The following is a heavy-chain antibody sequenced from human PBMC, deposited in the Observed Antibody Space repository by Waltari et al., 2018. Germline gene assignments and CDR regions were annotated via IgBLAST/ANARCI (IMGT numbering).Heavy chain of an antibody. D-gene: IGHD3-16*02. CDR3: AREIDPVVLYDYVWGSYRAVGWFDP. CDR2: IYHSGST. CDR1: GYSISSGYY. Sequence: QVQLQESGPGLVKPSETLSLTCAVSGYSISSGYYWGWIRQPPGQGLEWIGSIYHSGSTYYNPSLKSRVTISVDTSKNQFSLKLSSVTAADTAVYYCAREIDPVVLYDYVWGSYRAVGWFDPWGQGTLVTISS. V-gene: IGHV4-38-2*02. J-gene: IGHJ5*02.